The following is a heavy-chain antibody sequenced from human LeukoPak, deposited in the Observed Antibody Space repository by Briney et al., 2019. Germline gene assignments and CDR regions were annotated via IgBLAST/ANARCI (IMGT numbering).Heavy chain of an antibody. J-gene: IGHJ5*02. CDR3: ARKYCGGDCYPPRVGWFDP. CDR1: GGSISSSGYY. CDR2: IYYSGST. V-gene: IGHV4-39*07. D-gene: IGHD2-21*02. Sequence: SETLSLTCIVSGGSISSSGYYWGCIRQPPGKGLEWVGSIYYSGSTYYNPSLKSRVTISVDTSKNQFSLKVRSVTAADTAVYYCARKYCGGDCYPPRVGWFDPWGQGTLVTVSS.